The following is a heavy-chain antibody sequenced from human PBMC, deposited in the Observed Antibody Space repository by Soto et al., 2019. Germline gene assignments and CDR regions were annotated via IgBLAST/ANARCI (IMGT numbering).Heavy chain of an antibody. CDR2: IYPSDSDA. D-gene: IGHD2-21*01. CDR3: IGPLWTGFAIDV. Sequence: PGESLKISCKDPGYTFTTYWIGWLRQIPGKGLEWMGVIYPSDSDARHNPSFQGQVTISADKSIRTTYLQWSSLKASDSAMYYCIGPLWTGFAIDVWGQGTTVTVSS. V-gene: IGHV5-51*01. CDR1: GYTFTTYW. J-gene: IGHJ6*02.